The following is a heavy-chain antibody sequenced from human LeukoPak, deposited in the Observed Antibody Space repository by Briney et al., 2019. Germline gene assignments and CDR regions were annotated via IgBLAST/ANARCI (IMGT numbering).Heavy chain of an antibody. CDR1: GFTFTSSA. Sequence: SVKVSCKASGFTFTSSAMQWVRQARGQRLEWIGLIVVGSGNTNYAQKFQERVTITRDMSTSTAYMELSSLRSEDTAVYYCAADSGYSSFRRKNGMDVWGQGTTVTVSS. CDR2: IVVGSGNT. D-gene: IGHD5-18*01. CDR3: AADSGYSSFRRKNGMDV. V-gene: IGHV1-58*02. J-gene: IGHJ6*01.